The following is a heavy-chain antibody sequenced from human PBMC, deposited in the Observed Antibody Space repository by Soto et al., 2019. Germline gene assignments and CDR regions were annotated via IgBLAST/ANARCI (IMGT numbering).Heavy chain of an antibody. Sequence: EVQLLESGGGLVQPGGSLRLSCTASGFIFDTHSMNWVRQAPGKGLEWVALIRSSGDTFYAESVKGRFTISRDNSESTVHLQMHSLRTEDTARYYCAHLGRCTAALDYWGQGTLVTVSS. CDR3: AHLGRCTAALDY. J-gene: IGHJ4*02. CDR1: GFIFDTHS. D-gene: IGHD2-15*01. CDR2: IRSSGDT. V-gene: IGHV3-23*01.